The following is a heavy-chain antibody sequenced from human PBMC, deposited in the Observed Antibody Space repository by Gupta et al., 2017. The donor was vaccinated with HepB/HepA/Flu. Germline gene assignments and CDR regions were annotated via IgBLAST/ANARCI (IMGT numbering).Heavy chain of an antibody. V-gene: IGHV4-34*01. J-gene: IGHJ5*02. Sequence: QVQLQQWGAGLLKPSETLSLTCAVYGGSFSGYYWSWIRQPPGKGLEWIGEINHSGSTNYNPSLKRRVTISVDTSKNQFSRKLSSVTAAETAVYYCAMRGCSSTSCFEGNWFDPWGQGTLVTVSS. D-gene: IGHD2-2*01. CDR1: GGSFSGYY. CDR3: AMRGCSSTSCFEGNWFDP. CDR2: INHSGST.